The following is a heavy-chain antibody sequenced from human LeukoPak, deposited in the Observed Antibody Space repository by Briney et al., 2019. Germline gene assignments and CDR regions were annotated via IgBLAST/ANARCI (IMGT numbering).Heavy chain of an antibody. J-gene: IGHJ5*02. CDR3: ARGKRFGELFVRWFDP. CDR1: GASISSYY. CDR2: IYYSGST. D-gene: IGHD3-10*01. V-gene: IGHV4-59*12. Sequence: SETLSLTCTVSGASISSYYWSWIRQPPGKGLEWIGYIYYSGSTNYNPSLKSRVTISLDTSKNQFSLKLSSVTAADTAVYYCARGKRFGELFVRWFDPWGQGTLVTVSS.